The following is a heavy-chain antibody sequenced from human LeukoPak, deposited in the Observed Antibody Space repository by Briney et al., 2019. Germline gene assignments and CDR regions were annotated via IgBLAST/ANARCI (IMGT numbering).Heavy chain of an antibody. J-gene: IGHJ6*03. D-gene: IGHD3-9*01. V-gene: IGHV3-49*04. CDR1: GFTFGDYA. Sequence: PGGSLRLSCTASGFTFGDYAMSWVRQAPGKGLEWVGFIRSKAYGGTTEYAASVKGRFTISRDDSKSIAYLQMNSLKTEDTAVYYCTRVRGYDILTGYYGYYYYYMDVWGQGTLVTVSS. CDR2: IRSKAYGGTT. CDR3: TRVRGYDILTGYYGYYYYYMDV.